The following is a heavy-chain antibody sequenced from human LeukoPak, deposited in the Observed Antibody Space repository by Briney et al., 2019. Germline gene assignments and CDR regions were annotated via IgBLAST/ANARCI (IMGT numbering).Heavy chain of an antibody. J-gene: IGHJ6*03. CDR3: ARAPGYSYGYYYYYYMGV. D-gene: IGHD5-18*01. V-gene: IGHV3-53*01. CDR1: GFTVSSNY. Sequence: PGGSLRLSCAASGFTVSSNYMSWVRQAPGKGLEWVSVIYSGGNTYYADSVKGRFTISRDNSKNTLYLQMNSLRAEDTAVYYCARAPGYSYGYYYYYYMGVWGKGTTVTVSS. CDR2: IYSGGNT.